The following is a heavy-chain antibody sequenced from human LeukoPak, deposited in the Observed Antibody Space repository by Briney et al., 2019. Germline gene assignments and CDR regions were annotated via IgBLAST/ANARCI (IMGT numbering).Heavy chain of an antibody. CDR2: IYYSGST. Sequence: SETLSPTCTVSGGSISSGGYYWSWIRQHPGKGLEWIGYIYYSGSTYYNPSLKSRVTISVDTSKNQFSLKLSSVTAADTAVYYCARGGAYYYGSGSPGPYYFDYWGQGTLVTVSS. D-gene: IGHD3-10*01. J-gene: IGHJ4*02. V-gene: IGHV4-31*03. CDR3: ARGGAYYYGSGSPGPYYFDY. CDR1: GGSISSGGYY.